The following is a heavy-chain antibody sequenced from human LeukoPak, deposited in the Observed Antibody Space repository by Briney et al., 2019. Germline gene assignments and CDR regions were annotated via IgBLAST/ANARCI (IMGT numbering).Heavy chain of an antibody. D-gene: IGHD1-26*01. V-gene: IGHV4-4*09. CDR3: AAGPWELDF. Sequence: SEALSLTCTVSGVSNNTYYASWIRQAPGKGLEFIGFIYNGGNTNYNPSLKSRATISVDTSNNQFSLRLTSVTAADTAMYYCAAGPWELDFWGQGTLVTVSS. CDR2: IYNGGNT. J-gene: IGHJ4*02. CDR1: GVSNNTYY.